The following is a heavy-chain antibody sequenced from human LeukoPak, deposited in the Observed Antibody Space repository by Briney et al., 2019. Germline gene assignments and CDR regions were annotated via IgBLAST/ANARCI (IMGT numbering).Heavy chain of an antibody. J-gene: IGHJ4*02. CDR1: GYIFTTYY. Sequence: ASVKVSCKASGYIFTTYYMHWMRQAPGQGPEWMGIINPRGGSTDYAQKFQDRVTMTSDTSTSTVYMELNNLRSEDTAVYFCARVGVTAATADYWGQGTLVTVSS. V-gene: IGHV1-46*01. CDR3: ARVGVTAATADY. D-gene: IGHD6-25*01. CDR2: INPRGGST.